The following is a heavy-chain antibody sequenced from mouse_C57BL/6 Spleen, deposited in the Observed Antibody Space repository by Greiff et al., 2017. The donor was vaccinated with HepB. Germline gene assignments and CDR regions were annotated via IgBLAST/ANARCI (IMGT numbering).Heavy chain of an antibody. CDR3: AKADHYYGSDYFDY. Sequence: QVQLKESGAELVRPGASVKLSCKASGYTFTDYYINWVKQRPGQGLEWIARIYPGSGNTYYNEKFKGKATLTAEKSSSTAYMQLSSLTSEDSAVYFCAKADHYYGSDYFDYWGQGTTLTVSS. J-gene: IGHJ2*01. CDR2: IYPGSGNT. CDR1: GYTFTDYY. D-gene: IGHD1-1*01. V-gene: IGHV1-76*01.